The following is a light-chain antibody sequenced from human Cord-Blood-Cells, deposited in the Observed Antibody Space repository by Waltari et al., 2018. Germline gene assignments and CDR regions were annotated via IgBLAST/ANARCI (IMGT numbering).Light chain of an antibody. CDR1: QGISSY. J-gene: IGKJ3*01. CDR2: AAS. Sequence: IQLTQSPSSLSASVGDRVTITCRASQGISSYLAWYQQKPGKAPKLLIYAASTLQNWVPSRFSGSGSGTDFTLTISSLQPEDFATYYCQQLNSLFTFGPGTKVDIK. CDR3: QQLNSLFT. V-gene: IGKV1-9*01.